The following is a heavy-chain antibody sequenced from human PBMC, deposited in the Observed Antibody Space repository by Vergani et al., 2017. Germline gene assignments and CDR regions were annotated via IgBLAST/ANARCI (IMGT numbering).Heavy chain of an antibody. J-gene: IGHJ4*02. CDR1: GFTFSSYS. CDR3: ARDTYYYDSSGYYFDY. CDR2: ISSSSSYI. V-gene: IGHV3-21*01. D-gene: IGHD3-22*01. Sequence: VQLVESGGGLVKPGGSLRLSCAASGFTFSSYSMNWVRQAPGKGLEWVSSISSSSSYIYYADSVKGRFTISRDNAKNSLYLQMNSLRAEDTAVYYCARDTYYYDSSGYYFDYWGQGTLVTVSS.